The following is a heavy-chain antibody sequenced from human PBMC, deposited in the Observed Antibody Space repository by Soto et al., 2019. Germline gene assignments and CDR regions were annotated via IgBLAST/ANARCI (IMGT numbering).Heavy chain of an antibody. D-gene: IGHD2-8*02. V-gene: IGHV3-33*01. CDR3: ARIDCTGDNCNPYYHYGMDV. CDR2: IWYDGGIK. Sequence: QEQLVESGGGVVQPGRSLRLSCVASGFTFSTYGMHWVRQVPGKGLQWVAVIWYDGGIKYYVDSVKGRFTISRDNSKNTLYLQMNSLRDEDTAVYYCARIDCTGDNCNPYYHYGMDVWGQGTTVTVSS. CDR1: GFTFSTYG. J-gene: IGHJ6*02.